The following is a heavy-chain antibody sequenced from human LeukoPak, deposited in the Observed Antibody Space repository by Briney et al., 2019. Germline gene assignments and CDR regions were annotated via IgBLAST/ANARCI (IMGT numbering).Heavy chain of an antibody. CDR3: ARESTFDY. CDR2: IYYSGST. V-gene: IGHV4-61*10. Sequence: SETLSLTCTVSGGSISSGSYYWSWIRQPAGKGLEWIGYIYYSGSTNYNPSLKSRVTISVDTSKNQFSLKLSSVTAADTAVYYCARESTFDYWGQGTLVTVSS. CDR1: GGSISSGSYY. J-gene: IGHJ4*02.